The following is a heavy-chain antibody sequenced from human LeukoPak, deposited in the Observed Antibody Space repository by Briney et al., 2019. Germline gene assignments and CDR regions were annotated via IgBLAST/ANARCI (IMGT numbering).Heavy chain of an antibody. J-gene: IGHJ4*02. D-gene: IGHD6-13*01. CDR1: GYTFTSYA. CDR3: ARDGLQQQLGADY. Sequence: GASVKVSCKASGYTFTSYAMHWVRQAPGQRLEWMGWINAGNGNTKYSQKFQGRVTITRDTSASTAYMELNSLRSEDTAVYYCARDGLQQQLGADYWGQGTLVTVSS. CDR2: INAGNGNT. V-gene: IGHV1-3*01.